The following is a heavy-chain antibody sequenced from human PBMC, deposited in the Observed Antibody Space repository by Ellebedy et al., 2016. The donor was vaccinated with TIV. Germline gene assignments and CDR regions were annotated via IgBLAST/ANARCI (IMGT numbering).Heavy chain of an antibody. D-gene: IGHD2-2*01. V-gene: IGHV4-59*08. J-gene: IGHJ4*02. Sequence: MPSETLSLTCTVSGGSISGHYWDWVRQPPGKALEWIGHIHHTGSIGYNPSLESRITISVDTSKNQVSLKLSSVTAADAAIYYCARLGYCSSNWCLSDYWGRGTLVTVSA. CDR3: ARLGYCSSNWCLSDY. CDR2: IHHTGSI. CDR1: GGSISGHY.